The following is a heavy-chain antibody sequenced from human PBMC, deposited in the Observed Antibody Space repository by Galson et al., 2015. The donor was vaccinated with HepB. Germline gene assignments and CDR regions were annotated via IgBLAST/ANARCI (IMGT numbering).Heavy chain of an antibody. V-gene: IGHV3-23*01. Sequence: LEWVSAVSSLGITTYYTDSVKGRFTISRDNSKNTVYLQMNSLRAEDTATYYCAKDAGVVVSATHYLDSWGQGTLVTVSS. CDR2: VSSLGITT. J-gene: IGHJ4*02. CDR3: AKDAGVVVSATHYLDS. D-gene: IGHD2-15*01.